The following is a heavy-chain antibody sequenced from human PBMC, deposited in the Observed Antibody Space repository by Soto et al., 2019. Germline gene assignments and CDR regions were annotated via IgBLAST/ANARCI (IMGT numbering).Heavy chain of an antibody. CDR1: GGIFSSNT. CDR2: IIPLFGTA. Sequence: QVYLVQSGAEVKKPGSSVKISCKASGGIFSSNTINWVRQAAGQGLEWMGGIIPLFGTANYAEKFQGRVTITADKSTKTEYMELTSLRPEHTAVYYCASKAACGGDCYAFDSWGQGTLVTVSS. V-gene: IGHV1-69*06. CDR3: ASKAACGGDCYAFDS. J-gene: IGHJ4*02. D-gene: IGHD2-21*02.